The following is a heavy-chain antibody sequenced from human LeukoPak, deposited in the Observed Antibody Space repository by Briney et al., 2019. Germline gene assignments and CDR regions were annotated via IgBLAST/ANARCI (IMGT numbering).Heavy chain of an antibody. Sequence: GGSLRLSCAASGFTFRNYWMSWVRQAPGKGLEWVANIKEDGSQKYYVYPVKGRFTISRDNAKNSLYLQMDSLRAEDTAVYYCARSNAFDIWGQGTMVTVSS. CDR1: GFTFRNYW. CDR2: IKEDGSQK. J-gene: IGHJ3*02. V-gene: IGHV3-7*05. CDR3: ARSNAFDI.